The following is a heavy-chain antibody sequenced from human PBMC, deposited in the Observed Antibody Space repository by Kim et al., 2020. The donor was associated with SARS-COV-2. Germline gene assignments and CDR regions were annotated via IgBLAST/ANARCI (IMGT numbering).Heavy chain of an antibody. D-gene: IGHD4-17*01. CDR3: AKDQAYGGNHFDY. Sequence: CADSVKGRFTISRDNSKNTLYLQMNSLRAEDTAVYYCAKDQAYGGNHFDYWGQGTLVTVSS. J-gene: IGHJ4*02. V-gene: IGHV3-23*01.